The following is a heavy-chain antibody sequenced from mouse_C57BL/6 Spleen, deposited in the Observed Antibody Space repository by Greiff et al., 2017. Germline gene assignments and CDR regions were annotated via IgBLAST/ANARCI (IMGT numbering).Heavy chain of an antibody. CDR1: GYAFSSYW. Sequence: VKLQQSGAELVKPGASVKISCKASGYAFSSYWMNWVKQRPGKGLEWIGQLYPGDGDTKYNGKFKVKATLTADKSSSTAYMQLSSLTSEDSAVYFCARAPYDYDEAWFSYWGQGTLVTVSA. D-gene: IGHD2-4*01. CDR2: LYPGDGDT. V-gene: IGHV1-80*01. J-gene: IGHJ3*01. CDR3: ARAPYDYDEAWFSY.